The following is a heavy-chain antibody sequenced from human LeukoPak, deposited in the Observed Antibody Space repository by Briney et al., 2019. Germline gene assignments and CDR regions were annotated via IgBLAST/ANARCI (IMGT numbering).Heavy chain of an antibody. V-gene: IGHV1-2*02. CDR2: INPNSGGT. J-gene: IGHJ4*02. Sequence: ASVKVSCKASGYTFTGYYIHWVRQAPGQGLEWMGWINPNSGGTNYAQKFQGRVTMTRDTSISTAYMELSRLRSDDTAVYYCARGVSYDILTGYYFDYWGQGTLVTVSS. D-gene: IGHD3-9*01. CDR3: ARGVSYDILTGYYFDY. CDR1: GYTFTGYY.